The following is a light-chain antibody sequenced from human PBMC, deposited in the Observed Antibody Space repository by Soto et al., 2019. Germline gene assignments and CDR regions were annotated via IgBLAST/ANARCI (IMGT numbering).Light chain of an antibody. CDR1: SSDVGAYDY. V-gene: IGLV2-14*01. CDR2: DVT. Sequence: QSVLTQPTSVYGSPGQSIAIACTGTSSDVGAYDYVSWYQQHPGKAPKVMIYDVTNRPSGVSNRFSGSKSGNTASLTISGLQAEDEADYYCSSYTSSSTYVFGTGTKVTVL. J-gene: IGLJ1*01. CDR3: SSYTSSSTYV.